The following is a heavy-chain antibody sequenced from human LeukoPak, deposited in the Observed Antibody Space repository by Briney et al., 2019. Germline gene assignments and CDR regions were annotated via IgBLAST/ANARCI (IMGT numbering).Heavy chain of an antibody. V-gene: IGHV4-34*12. CDR2: IIHAGNT. CDR3: TKATYKDFLSGRRGAFEF. Sequence: SETLSLTCSVSGGPFTGNYWTWVRQSPGQGLEWIGEIIHAGNTNYNPSLKSRLTLSVDKSRRQFSLNLGSVTAADTAVYYCTKATYKDFLSGRRGAFEFWGQGTKVIVSS. CDR1: GGPFTGNY. D-gene: IGHD3-3*01. J-gene: IGHJ3*01.